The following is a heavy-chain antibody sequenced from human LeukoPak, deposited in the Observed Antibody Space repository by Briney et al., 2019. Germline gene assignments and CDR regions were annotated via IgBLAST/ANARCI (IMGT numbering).Heavy chain of an antibody. CDR2: IYYSGST. CDR3: ARVGGSYSSYYYLDV. Sequence: SETLSLTCTVSGGSISSYYWSWIRQPPGKGLEWIGYIYYSGSTNYNPSLKSRVTISVDTSKNQFSLKLSSVTAADTAVYYCARVGGSYSSYYYLDVWGKGTTVTISS. J-gene: IGHJ6*03. CDR1: GGSISSYY. D-gene: IGHD1-26*01. V-gene: IGHV4-59*01.